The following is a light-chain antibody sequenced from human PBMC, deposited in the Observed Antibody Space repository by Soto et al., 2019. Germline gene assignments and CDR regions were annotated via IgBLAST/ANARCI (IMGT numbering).Light chain of an antibody. CDR1: SSDVGSYNL. V-gene: IGLV2-23*01. CDR2: EGS. J-gene: IGLJ2*01. Sequence: QSALTQPASVSGSPGQSITISCTGTSSDVGSYNLVSWYQQHTGKAPKLMIYEGSKRPSGVSNRFSGSKSGNTASLTISGLQAEDEADYYCCSYAGSNILVFGGGTKLTVL. CDR3: CSYAGSNILV.